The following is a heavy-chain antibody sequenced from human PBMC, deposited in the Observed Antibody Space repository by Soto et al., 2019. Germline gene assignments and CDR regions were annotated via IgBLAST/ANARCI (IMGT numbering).Heavy chain of an antibody. D-gene: IGHD6-19*01. CDR1: GFTFSTYA. J-gene: IGHJ4*02. Sequence: EVQLLESGGGLVQPGGSLRLSCAASGFTFSTYAMNWVRQAPGKGLEWVSGISGSGDSTYYADSVKGRFTVSRDNSKNTLYLQMNSLRGEDTALFYCAKERSSGWSFDYWGQGTLVTVSP. CDR2: ISGSGDST. V-gene: IGHV3-23*01. CDR3: AKERSSGWSFDY.